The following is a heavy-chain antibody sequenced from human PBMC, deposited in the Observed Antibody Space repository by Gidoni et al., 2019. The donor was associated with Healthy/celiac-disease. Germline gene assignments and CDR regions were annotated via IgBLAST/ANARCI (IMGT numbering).Heavy chain of an antibody. CDR3: ASTRSALDY. V-gene: IGHV4-59*01. CDR2: IYYSGST. D-gene: IGHD3-10*01. Sequence: QVQLQESVPGLLNPSETLSLTCTVSGGSISTYYWSWIRQPPGKGLEWIGYIYYSGSTNYNPSLKSRVTIAVETSKNHFSLKLSSVTAADTAVYYCASTRSALDYWGQGTLVTVSS. CDR1: GGSISTYY. J-gene: IGHJ4*02.